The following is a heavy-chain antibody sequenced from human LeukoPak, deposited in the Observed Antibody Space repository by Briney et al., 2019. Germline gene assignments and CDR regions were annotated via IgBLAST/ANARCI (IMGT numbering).Heavy chain of an antibody. CDR3: ATSPDIEASGTLYYLDF. CDR2: ISGSGGYT. J-gene: IGHJ4*02. D-gene: IGHD1-14*01. CDR1: GFTFRSYG. V-gene: IGHV3-23*01. Sequence: GGSLRLSCAASGFTFRSYGMSWVRQAPGKGPEWVSSISGSGGYTYYADSVQGRFTISRDNSKNTLSLQMNSLRAEDAAIYYCATSPDIEASGTLYYLDFWGQGTLVSVSS.